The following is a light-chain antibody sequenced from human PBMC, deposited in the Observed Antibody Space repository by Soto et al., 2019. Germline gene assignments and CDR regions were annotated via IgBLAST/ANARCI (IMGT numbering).Light chain of an antibody. V-gene: IGKV3-15*01. Sequence: EIVMTQSLAILSVSPGESATLSCRASQSVGSDLAWYQQKPGQAPRLLLYGTSARATALPAKFTGTGSVTEFSLTISSLQSEDFAVYYCQQYYYWPPSVGGGTKVEI. J-gene: IGKJ4*01. CDR3: QQYYYWPPS. CDR1: QSVGSD. CDR2: GTS.